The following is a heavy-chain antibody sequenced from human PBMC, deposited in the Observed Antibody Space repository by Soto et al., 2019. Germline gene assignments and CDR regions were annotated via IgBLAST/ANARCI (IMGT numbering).Heavy chain of an antibody. CDR2: ISAYNGNT. CDR1: GYTFTRYG. CDR3: AGGPPLYCTNGVCYPPGGYYYYGMDV. J-gene: IGHJ6*02. V-gene: IGHV1-18*01. D-gene: IGHD2-8*01. Sequence: ASVKVSCKASGYTFTRYGISWVRQAPGQGLEWMGWISAYNGNTNYAQKLQGRVTMTTDTSTSTAYTELRSLRSDDTAVYYCAGGPPLYCTNGVCYPPGGYYYYGMDVWGQGTTVTVSS.